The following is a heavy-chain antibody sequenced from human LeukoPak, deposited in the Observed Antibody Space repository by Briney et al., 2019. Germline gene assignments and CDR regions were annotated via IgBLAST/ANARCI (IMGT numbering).Heavy chain of an antibody. J-gene: IGHJ4*02. V-gene: IGHV3-7*01. CDR3: ARDLAYGRLDY. Sequence: GGSLRLSCAVSGLTFSSSWMDWVRQAPGKGLEWVASINPDGNKKYSADSVKGRFTISRDNAENSLYLQMNSLRVEDTAFYYCARDLAYGRLDYWGQGMLVTVSS. D-gene: IGHD3-16*01. CDR2: INPDGNKK. CDR1: GLTFSSSW.